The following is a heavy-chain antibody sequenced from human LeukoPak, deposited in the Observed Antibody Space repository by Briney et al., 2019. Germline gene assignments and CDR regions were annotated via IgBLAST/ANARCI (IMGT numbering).Heavy chain of an antibody. CDR2: INPSGGST. Sequence: ASVKVSCKASGYTFTSYYIHWVRQAPGQGLEWMGIINPSGGSTTYAQKFQGRVAMTRDTSTSRVYMDLSRLTSEDTAVYYCVRAPRDSSTMLDYWGQGTLVTVSS. CDR1: GYTFTSYY. CDR3: VRAPRDSSTMLDY. J-gene: IGHJ4*02. V-gene: IGHV1-46*01. D-gene: IGHD6-13*01.